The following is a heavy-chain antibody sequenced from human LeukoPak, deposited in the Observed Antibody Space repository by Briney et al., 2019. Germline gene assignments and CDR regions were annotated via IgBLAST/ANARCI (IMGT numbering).Heavy chain of an antibody. CDR2: IYTSGST. D-gene: IGHD6-13*01. Sequence: SETLSLTCSVSDGSMKSYHWSWIRQPAGKGLEWIGRIYTSGSTDYNPSLMSRVTMSVDTSKNQFSLKLSSVTAADTAVYYCARARYSNSWYAVDIWGQGTMVTVSS. CDR3: ARARYSNSWYAVDI. J-gene: IGHJ3*02. CDR1: DGSMKSYH. V-gene: IGHV4-4*07.